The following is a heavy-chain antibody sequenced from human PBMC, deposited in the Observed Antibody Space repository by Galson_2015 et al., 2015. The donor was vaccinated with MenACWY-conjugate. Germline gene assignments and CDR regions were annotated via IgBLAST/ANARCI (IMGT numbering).Heavy chain of an antibody. CDR1: GGSVSSGSYY. CDR3: ARRPVIGGPRFDP. CDR2: IYYSGST. V-gene: IGHV4-61*01. J-gene: IGHJ5*02. D-gene: IGHD4-23*01. Sequence: ETLSLTCTVSGGSVSSGSYYWSWIRQPPGKGLEWIGYIYYSGSTNYNPSLKSRVTISVDTSKNQFSLKLSSVTAADTAVYYCARRPVIGGPRFDPWGQGTLVTVSS.